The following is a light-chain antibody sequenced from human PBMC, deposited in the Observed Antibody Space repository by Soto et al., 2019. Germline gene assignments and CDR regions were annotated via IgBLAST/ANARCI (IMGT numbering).Light chain of an antibody. CDR3: QQFNKWPLT. Sequence: EIVMTQSPGTLSVSPGERAALSCRASPSVSRTLAWYQQKPGQAPRLLIYGASTRATGIPARFSGSGSGTEFTLSISSLQSEDFALYYCQQFNKWPLTFGGGTRVEIK. V-gene: IGKV3-15*01. J-gene: IGKJ4*01. CDR1: PSVSRT. CDR2: GAS.